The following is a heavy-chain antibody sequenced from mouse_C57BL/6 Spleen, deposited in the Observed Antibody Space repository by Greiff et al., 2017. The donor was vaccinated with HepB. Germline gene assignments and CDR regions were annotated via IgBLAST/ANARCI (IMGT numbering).Heavy chain of an antibody. CDR1: GYTFTSYG. D-gene: IGHD1-1*01. Sequence: QVQLQQSGAELARPGASVKLSCKASGYTFTSYGISWVKQRTGQGLEWIGEIYPRSGNTYYNEKFKGKATLTADKSSSTAYMELRSLTSEDSAVYFCARLDGSGYWYFDVWGTGTTVTVSS. CDR2: IYPRSGNT. J-gene: IGHJ1*03. V-gene: IGHV1-81*01. CDR3: ARLDGSGYWYFDV.